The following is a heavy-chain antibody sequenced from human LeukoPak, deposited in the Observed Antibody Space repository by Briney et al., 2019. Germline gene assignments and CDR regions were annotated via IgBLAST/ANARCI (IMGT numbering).Heavy chain of an antibody. V-gene: IGHV4-59*01. J-gene: IGHJ3*02. D-gene: IGHD3-10*01. CDR1: GGSISSYY. Sequence: SETLSLTCTVSGGSISSYYWSWIRQPPGKGLEWIGYIYYSGSTNYNPSLKSRVTISVDTSKNQFSLKLSSVTAADTAVYYCARSDGYGLIGIWGQGTMVTVSS. CDR3: ARSDGYGLIGI. CDR2: IYYSGST.